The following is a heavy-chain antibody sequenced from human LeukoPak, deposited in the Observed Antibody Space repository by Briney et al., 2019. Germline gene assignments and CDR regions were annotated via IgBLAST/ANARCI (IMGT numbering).Heavy chain of an antibody. CDR3: AKDLFAQGYSSSWLPHAFDI. Sequence: PGGSLRLSCAASGFTFSNFGMHWVRQAPGKGLEWVSAISGSGGSTYYADSVKGRFTISRDNSKNTLYLQMNSLRAEDTAVYYCAKDLFAQGYSSSWLPHAFDIWDQGTMVTVSS. J-gene: IGHJ3*02. CDR2: ISGSGGST. V-gene: IGHV3-23*01. D-gene: IGHD6-13*01. CDR1: GFTFSNFG.